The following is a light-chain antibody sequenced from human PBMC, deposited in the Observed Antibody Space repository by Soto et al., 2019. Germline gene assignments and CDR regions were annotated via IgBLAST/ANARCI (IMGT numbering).Light chain of an antibody. V-gene: IGKV3-15*01. Sequence: EIVLTHSPGTLSLSPWERATLSCRASQNISRSLAWYQQKPGQGPSLLIYGASTRATGIPARFSGSGSGTEFTLTISSLQSEDFAVYYCQQYINRLTFGGGTKVDIK. CDR3: QQYINRLT. CDR2: GAS. CDR1: QNISRS. J-gene: IGKJ4*01.